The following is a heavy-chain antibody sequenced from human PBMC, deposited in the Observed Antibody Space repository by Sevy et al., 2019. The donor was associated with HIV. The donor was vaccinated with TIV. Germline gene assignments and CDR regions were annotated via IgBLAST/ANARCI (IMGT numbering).Heavy chain of an antibody. CDR3: VKHNGRHPSGTYSPNWFDS. Sequence: GGSLRLSCAASGFIFGNYAMHWVRQAPGKGLDWVSGISWNGDSTPYAHSMRGRFTISRDNARNSIYLQMNNLRPEDTAFYYCVKHNGRHPSGTYSPNWFDSWGQGALVTVSS. CDR2: ISWNGDST. D-gene: IGHD3-10*01. V-gene: IGHV3-9*01. J-gene: IGHJ5*01. CDR1: GFIFGNYA.